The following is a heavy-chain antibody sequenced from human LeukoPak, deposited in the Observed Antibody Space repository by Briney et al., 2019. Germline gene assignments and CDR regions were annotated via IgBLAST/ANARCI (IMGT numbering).Heavy chain of an antibody. CDR3: ARYQRYCSGGSCFPALYYFDC. CDR1: GGTFSSYA. J-gene: IGHJ4*02. V-gene: IGHV1-69*13. Sequence: SVKVSCKASGGTFSSYAISWVRQAPGQGLEWMGGIIPIFGTANYAQKFQGRVTITADESTSTAYMELSSLRSEDTAVYYCARYQRYCSGGSCFPALYYFDCWGQGTLVTVSS. D-gene: IGHD2-15*01. CDR2: IIPIFGTA.